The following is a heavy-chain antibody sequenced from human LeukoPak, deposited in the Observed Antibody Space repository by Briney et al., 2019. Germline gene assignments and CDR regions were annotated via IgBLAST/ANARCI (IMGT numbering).Heavy chain of an antibody. V-gene: IGHV4-38-2*01. CDR1: GYSISSGYY. D-gene: IGHD2-15*01. J-gene: IGHJ5*02. CDR2: IYHSGST. Sequence: KASETLSLTCAVSGYSISSGYYWGWIRQPPGKGLEWIGSIYHSGSTYYNPSLKSRVTISVDTSKNQFSLKLSSVTAADTAVYYCARLRPDIVVVVAATTPTYWFDPWGQEPWSPSPQ. CDR3: ARLRPDIVVVVAATTPTYWFDP.